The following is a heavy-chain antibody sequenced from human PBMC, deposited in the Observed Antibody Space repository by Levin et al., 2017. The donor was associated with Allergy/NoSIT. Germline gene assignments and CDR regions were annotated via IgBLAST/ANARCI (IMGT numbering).Heavy chain of an antibody. CDR3: AGGRDGSSDACEGSGDR. CDR1: GFTFSTNA. V-gene: IGHV3-23*01. D-gene: IGHD3-22*01. J-gene: IGHJ5*02. CDR2: ISGSGGST. Sequence: GGSLRLSCAASGFTFSTNAMTWVRQAPGKGLEWVSGISGSGGSTYYADSVKGRFTISRDNSKNTLYLQMNSLRVEDTAVYYCAGGRDGSSDACEGSGDRWGQGTLVTVSS.